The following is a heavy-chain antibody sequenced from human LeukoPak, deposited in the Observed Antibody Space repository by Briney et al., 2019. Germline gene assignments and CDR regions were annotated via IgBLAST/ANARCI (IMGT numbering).Heavy chain of an antibody. Sequence: GGSLRLSCAASGFTFSSYAMHWVRQAPGKGLEWVAVISYDGSNKYYADSVKGRFTISRDNSKNTLYLQMNSPRAEDTAVYYCARDRLLGATYDAFDIWGQGTMVTVSS. V-gene: IGHV3-30-3*01. J-gene: IGHJ3*02. D-gene: IGHD1-26*01. CDR3: ARDRLLGATYDAFDI. CDR2: ISYDGSNK. CDR1: GFTFSSYA.